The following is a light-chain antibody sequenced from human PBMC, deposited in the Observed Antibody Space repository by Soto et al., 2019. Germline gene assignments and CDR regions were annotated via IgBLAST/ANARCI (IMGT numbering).Light chain of an antibody. CDR1: SSDVGTYNY. CDR2: EVS. CDR3: SSYTSSRTVV. V-gene: IGLV2-14*01. Sequence: QSALTQPASVSGSPGQSITISCTGSSSDVGTYNYVSWYQQDPDKAPKLMIYEVSNRPSGVSNRFSGSKLGNTASLTISGRQAEDAADYYCSSYTSSRTVVFGGGTKLTVL. J-gene: IGLJ2*01.